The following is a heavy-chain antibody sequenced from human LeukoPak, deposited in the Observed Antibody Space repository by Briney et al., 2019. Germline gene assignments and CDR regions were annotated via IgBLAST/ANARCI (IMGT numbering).Heavy chain of an antibody. Sequence: PSETLSLTCTVSGGSISSYYWSWIRQPPGKGLEWIGYIYHSGSTYYNPSLKSRVTISVDRSKNQFSLKLSSVTAADTAVYYCARFAQNLAVAGNPFDYWGQGILVTVSS. D-gene: IGHD6-19*01. J-gene: IGHJ4*02. CDR2: IYHSGST. CDR3: ARFAQNLAVAGNPFDY. CDR1: GGSISSYY. V-gene: IGHV4-59*12.